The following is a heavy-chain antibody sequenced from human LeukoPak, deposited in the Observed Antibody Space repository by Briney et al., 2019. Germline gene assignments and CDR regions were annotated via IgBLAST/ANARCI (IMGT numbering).Heavy chain of an antibody. Sequence: SETLSLTCTVSGGSIGSHYWTWIRQTPGKGLEWIGYVYDIGSTKYNPSLESRVTISIDTSKNQFSLRLSSVTAADTAVYYCARGGVLKSVDYWGQGTLVAVSS. CDR3: ARGGVLKSVDY. CDR2: VYDIGST. D-gene: IGHD3-16*01. J-gene: IGHJ4*02. CDR1: GGSIGSHY. V-gene: IGHV4-59*11.